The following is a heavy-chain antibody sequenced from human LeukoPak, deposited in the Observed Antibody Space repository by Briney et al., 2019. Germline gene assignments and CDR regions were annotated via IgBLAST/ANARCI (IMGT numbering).Heavy chain of an antibody. Sequence: GGSLRLSCAASGFTVSSNYMSWVRQAPGKGLEWVSVIYSGGSTYYADSVKGRFTISRDNSKNTLYLQMNSLRAEDTAVYYCARESPTGTGRFDYWGQGTLVTVSS. CDR3: ARESPTGTGRFDY. CDR2: IYSGGST. CDR1: GFTVSSNY. V-gene: IGHV3-53*01. D-gene: IGHD1-1*01. J-gene: IGHJ4*02.